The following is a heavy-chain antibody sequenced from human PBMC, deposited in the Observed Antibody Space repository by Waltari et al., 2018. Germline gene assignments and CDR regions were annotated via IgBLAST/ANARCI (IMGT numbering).Heavy chain of an antibody. CDR3: AREYCSGGSCPRYFQH. J-gene: IGHJ1*01. CDR2: INPNSGGT. D-gene: IGHD2-15*01. CDR1: GYTFTGYY. Sequence: QVQLVQSGAEVKKPGASVKVSCKASGYTFTGYYMHWVRQAPGQGLEWMGRINPNSGGTNYAQKFQGRVTMTRDTSISTAYMELSRLRSDDTAVYYCAREYCSGGSCPRYFQHWGQGTLVTVSS. V-gene: IGHV1-2*06.